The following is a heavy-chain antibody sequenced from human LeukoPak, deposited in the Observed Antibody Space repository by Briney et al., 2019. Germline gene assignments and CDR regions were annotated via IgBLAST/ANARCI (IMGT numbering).Heavy chain of an antibody. Sequence: SETLSLTCAVYGGSFSGYYWSWIRQPPGKGLEWIGEINHSGSTNYNPSLKSRVTISVDTSKNQFSLKLTSVTAADTAVYYCCGSGWFAGPFGYWGQGALVTVSS. CDR1: GGSFSGYY. V-gene: IGHV4-34*03. CDR2: INHSGST. CDR3: CGSGWFAGPFGY. J-gene: IGHJ4*02. D-gene: IGHD6-19*01.